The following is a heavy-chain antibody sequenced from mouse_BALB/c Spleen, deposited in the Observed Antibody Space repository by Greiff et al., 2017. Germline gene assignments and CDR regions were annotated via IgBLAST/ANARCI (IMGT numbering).Heavy chain of an antibody. V-gene: IGHV1-5*01. CDR2: IYPGNSDT. CDR3: TGGNYVWYFDV. D-gene: IGHD2-1*01. CDR1: GYTFTSYW. J-gene: IGHJ1*01. Sequence: VQLQQSGTVLARPGASVKMSCKASGYTFTSYWMHWVKQRPGQGLEWIGAIYPGNSDTSYNQKFKGKAKLTAVTSTSTAYMELSSLTNEDSAVYYCTGGNYVWYFDVWGAGTTVTVSS.